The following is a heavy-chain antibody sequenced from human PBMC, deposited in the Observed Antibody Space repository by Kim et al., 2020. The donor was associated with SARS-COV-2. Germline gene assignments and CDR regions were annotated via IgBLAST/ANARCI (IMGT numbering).Heavy chain of an antibody. CDR2: IYSGGST. D-gene: IGHD3-10*01. Sequence: GGSLRLSCAASGFTVSSNYMSWVRQAPGKGLEWVSVIYSGGSTYYADSVKGRFTISRDNSKNTLYLQMNSLRAEDTAVYYCARASGTMVRGVIRGFDYWGQGTLVTVSS. V-gene: IGHV3-66*02. J-gene: IGHJ4*02. CDR3: ARASGTMVRGVIRGFDY. CDR1: GFTVSSNY.